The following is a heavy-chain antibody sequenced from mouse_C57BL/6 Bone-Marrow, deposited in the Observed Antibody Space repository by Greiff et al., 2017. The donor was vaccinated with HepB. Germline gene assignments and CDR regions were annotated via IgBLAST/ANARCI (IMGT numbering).Heavy chain of an antibody. CDR3: ARDYSNPYWYFDV. CDR1: GYAFSSSW. CDR2: IYPGDGDT. Sequence: VKLVESGPELVKPGASVKISCKASGYAFSSSWMNWVKQRPGKGLEWIGRIYPGDGDTNYNGKFKGKATLTADKSSSTAYMQLSSLTSEDSAVYFCARDYSNPYWYFDVWGTGTTVTVSS. D-gene: IGHD2-5*01. V-gene: IGHV1-82*01. J-gene: IGHJ1*03.